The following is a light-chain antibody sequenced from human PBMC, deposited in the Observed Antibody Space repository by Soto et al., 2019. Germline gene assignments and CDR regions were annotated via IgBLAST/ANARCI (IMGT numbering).Light chain of an antibody. CDR2: GAS. V-gene: IGKV3-20*01. CDR1: QSVSSTY. CDR3: QQYGSSRWT. Sequence: EMVLTQSPDTLSLFPGERATLSCRASQSVSSTYLAWYQQKLGQAPRLLIFGASSRATGIPDRFSGSGSGTDFTLTISRLEPEDFAVYYCQQYGSSRWTFGQGTKVEIK. J-gene: IGKJ1*01.